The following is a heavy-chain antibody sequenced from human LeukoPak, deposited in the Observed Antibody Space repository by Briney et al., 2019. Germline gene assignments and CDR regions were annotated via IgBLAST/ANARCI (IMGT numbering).Heavy chain of an antibody. CDR3: ARVDGDYFGWFDP. Sequence: PSETLSLTCAVYGGSFSGYYWSWIRQPPGKGLEWIGEMNHSGSTNYNPSLKSRVTISVDTSKNQFSLELSSVTAADTGVYYCARVDGDYFGWFDPWGQGTLVTVSS. CDR2: MNHSGST. V-gene: IGHV4-34*01. D-gene: IGHD4-17*01. CDR1: GGSFSGYY. J-gene: IGHJ5*02.